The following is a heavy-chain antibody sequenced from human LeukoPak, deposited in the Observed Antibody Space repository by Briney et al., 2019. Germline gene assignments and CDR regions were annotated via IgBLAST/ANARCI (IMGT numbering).Heavy chain of an antibody. V-gene: IGHV3-21*01. Sequence: GGSLRLSCAASGFTFSNYNMNWVRQAPGKGLEWVSFISNGGGYIYYTDSVKGRFTISRDNAKNSLFLQMNSLRAEDTAVYFCARAVVGSSYDYFDYWGQGTLVTVSS. CDR2: ISNGGGYI. CDR1: GFTFSNYN. J-gene: IGHJ4*02. D-gene: IGHD2-2*01. CDR3: ARAVVGSSYDYFDY.